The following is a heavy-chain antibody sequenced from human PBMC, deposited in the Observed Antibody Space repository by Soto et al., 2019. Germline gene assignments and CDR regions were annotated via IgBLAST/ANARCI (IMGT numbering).Heavy chain of an antibody. CDR1: GGSISSTRYY. CDR3: VSGPGTTADY. J-gene: IGHJ4*02. Sequence: PSETLSLTCTVSGGSISSTRYYWGWIRQPPGKWLEWIGTTYYTGSTYYNPSLKSRVTISVDMSKNQFSLKVRSVTAADTAVYYCVSGPGTTADYWGQGTLVTVSS. V-gene: IGHV4-39*01. CDR2: TYYTGST. D-gene: IGHD1-1*01.